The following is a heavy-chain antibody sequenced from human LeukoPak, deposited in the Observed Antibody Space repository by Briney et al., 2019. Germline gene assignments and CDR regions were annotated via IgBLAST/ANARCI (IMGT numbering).Heavy chain of an antibody. Sequence: GGSLRLSCEASGITTSSAWMSWVRQPPGKGLEYAGRIKSESDGGTTDHAAPVKGRFTISRDDSKNTLYLQMNSLTIEDTAVYYCTTPPDWGQGTLVTVSP. CDR1: GITTSSAW. J-gene: IGHJ4*02. CDR3: TTPPD. CDR2: IKSESDGGTT. V-gene: IGHV3-15*01.